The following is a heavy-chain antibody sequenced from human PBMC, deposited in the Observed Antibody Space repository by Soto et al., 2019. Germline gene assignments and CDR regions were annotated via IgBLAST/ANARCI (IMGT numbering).Heavy chain of an antibody. V-gene: IGHV1-2*04. D-gene: IGHD6-19*01. Sequence: QVQLVQSGAEVKKPGASVKVSCKASGYTFTGYYMHWVRQAPGQGLEWMGWINPNSGGKNYAQKFQGWVTMTRDTSISTAYMELSRLRSDDTAVYYCARAKVAVAGTPFDYWGQGTLVTVSS. CDR3: ARAKVAVAGTPFDY. CDR2: INPNSGGK. CDR1: GYTFTGYY. J-gene: IGHJ4*02.